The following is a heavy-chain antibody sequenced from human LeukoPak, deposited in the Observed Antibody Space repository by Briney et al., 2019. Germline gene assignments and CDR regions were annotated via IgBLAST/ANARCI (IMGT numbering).Heavy chain of an antibody. D-gene: IGHD3-10*01. CDR2: MNPNSGNT. Sequence: GASVKVSCKASGYTFTSYDINWVRQATGQGLEWMGWMNPNSGNTGYAQKFQGRVTITRNTSISTAYMELSSLRSEDTAVYYCATGRLYYYGSGSQRGYHYWGQGTLVTVSS. V-gene: IGHV1-8*03. CDR1: GYTFTSYD. CDR3: ATGRLYYYGSGSQRGYHY. J-gene: IGHJ4*02.